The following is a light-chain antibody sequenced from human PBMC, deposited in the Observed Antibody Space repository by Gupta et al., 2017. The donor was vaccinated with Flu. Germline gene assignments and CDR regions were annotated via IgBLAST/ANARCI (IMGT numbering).Light chain of an antibody. Sequence: VTISCSGGSSNIGSYDVSWYQQLPGTAPKLLIYNDDRRPSGVPDRFSGSKSGTSASLAISGLQSEDEADYYCAAWDDSLNGLWVFGGGTKLTVL. J-gene: IGLJ3*02. CDR3: AAWDDSLNGLWV. V-gene: IGLV1-44*01. CDR2: NDD. CDR1: SSNIGSYD.